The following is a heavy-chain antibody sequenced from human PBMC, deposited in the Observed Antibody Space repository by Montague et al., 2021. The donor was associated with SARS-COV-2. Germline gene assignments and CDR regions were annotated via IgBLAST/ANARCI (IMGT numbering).Heavy chain of an antibody. J-gene: IGHJ6*02. Sequence: SLRLSCAASGFSFSSYVVHWVRQAPGKGLEWVAIISHDESNKYYADSVKGRFTISRDNSKNTLYLQMNSPRAEDSAVYYCARGPVDTAMVTHGMDVWGQGTTVTVSS. V-gene: IGHV3-30*04. CDR1: GFSFSSYV. D-gene: IGHD5-18*01. CDR2: ISHDESNK. CDR3: ARGPVDTAMVTHGMDV.